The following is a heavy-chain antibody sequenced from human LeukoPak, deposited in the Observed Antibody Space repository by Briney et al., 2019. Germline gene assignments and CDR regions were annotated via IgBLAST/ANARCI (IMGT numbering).Heavy chain of an antibody. Sequence: GGSLPLSCPATGFTFSNYGMHWVRPAAAKGLEGVAFIRYDGNNINYIDSVKGRSTISRDNFKSNLYLQTDSLRAEDTAVYYCTKGEGRVYLVVVPAAFHYWGQGTLVTVSS. CDR3: TKGEGRVYLVVVPAAFHY. V-gene: IGHV3-30*02. J-gene: IGHJ4*02. CDR1: GFTFSNYG. CDR2: IRYDGNNI. D-gene: IGHD2-2*01.